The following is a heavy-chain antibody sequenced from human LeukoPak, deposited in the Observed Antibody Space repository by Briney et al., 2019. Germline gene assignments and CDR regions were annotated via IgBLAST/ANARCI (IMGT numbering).Heavy chain of an antibody. J-gene: IGHJ4*02. CDR3: ARLRAYGDLTGFDY. CDR2: ISSSGSTI. D-gene: IGHD4-17*01. Sequence: GGSLRLSCAASGFTFSDYYMSWIRQAPGKGLEWVSYISSSGSTIYYADSVKGRFTISRDNAKNSLYLQMNNLRAEDTAVYYCARLRAYGDLTGFDYWGQGTLVTVSS. V-gene: IGHV3-11*01. CDR1: GFTFSDYY.